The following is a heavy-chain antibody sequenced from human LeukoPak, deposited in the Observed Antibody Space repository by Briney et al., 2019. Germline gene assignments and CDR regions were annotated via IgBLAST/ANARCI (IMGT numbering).Heavy chain of an antibody. CDR2: IWYDGSNK. J-gene: IGHJ6*03. V-gene: IGHV3-33*01. CDR1: GFTFSSYG. D-gene: IGHD3-3*01. CDR3: ARGGTSHYDFWSGYSNPTYYYYYVDV. Sequence: GRSLRLSCAASGFTFSSYGMHWVRQAPGKGLEWVAVIWYDGSNKYYADSVKGRFTISRDNSKNTLYLQMNSLRAEDTAVYYCARGGTSHYDFWSGYSNPTYYYYYVDVWGKGTTVTVSS.